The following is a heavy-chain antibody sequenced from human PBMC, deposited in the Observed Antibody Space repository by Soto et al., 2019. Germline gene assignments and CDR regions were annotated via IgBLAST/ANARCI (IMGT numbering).Heavy chain of an antibody. CDR1: GCKIINFC. CDR3: ARSGGSSGVDY. J-gene: IGHJ4*02. Sequence: GVLLKNWRKGVGCKIINFCVRCVSQMPGKGLEWMGIIYPGDSDTRYSPSFQGQVTISADKSISTAYLQWSSLKASDTAMYYCARSGGSSGVDYWGQGTLVTVSS. V-gene: IGHV5-51*01. CDR2: IYPGDSDT. D-gene: IGHD1-26*01.